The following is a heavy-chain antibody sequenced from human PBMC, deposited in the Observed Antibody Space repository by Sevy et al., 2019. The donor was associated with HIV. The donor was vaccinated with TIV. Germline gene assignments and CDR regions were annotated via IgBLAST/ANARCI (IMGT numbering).Heavy chain of an antibody. Sequence: GGSLRLSCVTSGFTFRTSGMHWVRQSPGKGLEWVAIISYDEAHKNYADSVRGRFSISRDNGKNTLYLQMKSLRVEDTAVYFCSRGLYYYDMRGHQEPGDYWGQGVLVTVSS. D-gene: IGHD3-22*01. CDR1: GFTFRTSG. CDR3: SRGLYYYDMRGHQEPGDY. J-gene: IGHJ4*02. CDR2: ISYDEAHK. V-gene: IGHV3-30*03.